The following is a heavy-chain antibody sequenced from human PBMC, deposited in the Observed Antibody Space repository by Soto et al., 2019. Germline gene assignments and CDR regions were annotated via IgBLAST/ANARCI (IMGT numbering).Heavy chain of an antibody. J-gene: IGHJ4*02. V-gene: IGHV4-59*01. Sequence: DTLSLTCTVSGGSISSYYWSWIRQPPGKGLEWIGYIYYSGSTNYNPSLKSRVTISVDTSKNQFSLKLSSVTAADTAVYYCARSSGISGPPVYWGQGTLVTVSS. CDR3: ARSSGISGPPVY. CDR2: IYYSGST. D-gene: IGHD6-25*01. CDR1: GGSISSYY.